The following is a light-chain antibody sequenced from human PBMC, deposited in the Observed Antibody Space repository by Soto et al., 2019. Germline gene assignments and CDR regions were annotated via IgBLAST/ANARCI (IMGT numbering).Light chain of an antibody. CDR3: IQALQTPFT. J-gene: IGKJ4*01. V-gene: IGKV2-28*01. Sequence: DIVMTQSPLSLPVPPGEPASISCRSSQSLLHSTGRSYLDWYLQKPGQSPQLLIYLGSHRASGVPDRFNGSGSGKDFTLTISRVEAEDVGIYYCIQALQTPFTVGGGTRVEIK. CDR1: QSLLHSTGRSY. CDR2: LGS.